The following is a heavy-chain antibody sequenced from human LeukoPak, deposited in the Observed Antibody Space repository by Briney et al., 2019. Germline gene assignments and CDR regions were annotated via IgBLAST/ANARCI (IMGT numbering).Heavy chain of an antibody. D-gene: IGHD3-10*01. V-gene: IGHV1-2*02. CDR1: GYTFTGYY. CDR2: INPNSGGT. J-gene: IGHJ4*02. Sequence: RASVKVSCKASGYTFTGYYMHWVRQAPGQGLEWMGWINPNSGGTNYAQKFQGRVTMTRDTSISTAYMELSRLRSDDTAVYYCARVETYYYGSGSYYPRGYFDYWGQGTLVTVSS. CDR3: ARVETYYYGSGSYYPRGYFDY.